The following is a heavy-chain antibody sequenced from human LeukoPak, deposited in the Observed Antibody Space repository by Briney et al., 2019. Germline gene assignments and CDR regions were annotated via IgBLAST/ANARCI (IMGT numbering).Heavy chain of an antibody. D-gene: IGHD5-18*01. V-gene: IGHV5-51*01. CDR1: GYSFTSYW. CDR3: ARSDVDTAMEADYYYYGMDV. Sequence: GESLQISCKGSGYSFTSYWIGWVRQMPGKGLEWMGIIYPGDSDTRYSPSFQGQVTISADKSISTAYLQWSSLKASDTAMYYCARSDVDTAMEADYYYYGMDVWGQGTTVTVSS. J-gene: IGHJ6*02. CDR2: IYPGDSDT.